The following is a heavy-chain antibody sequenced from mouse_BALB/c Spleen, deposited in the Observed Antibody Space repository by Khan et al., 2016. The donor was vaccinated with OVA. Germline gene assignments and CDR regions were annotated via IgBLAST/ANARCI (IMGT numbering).Heavy chain of an antibody. J-gene: IGHJ4*01. D-gene: IGHD2-14*01. Sequence: QIQLVQSGPELKKPGETVKISCKASGYTFTIYGMNWVRQAPGKDLKWMGWINTYTGEPTYADDFKGRFAFYLETSASTAFLQINKLKNEDTATYFCTRVGYNGTMDYWGQGTSVTVSS. V-gene: IGHV9-3-1*01. CDR3: TRVGYNGTMDY. CDR2: INTYTGEP. CDR1: GYTFTIYG.